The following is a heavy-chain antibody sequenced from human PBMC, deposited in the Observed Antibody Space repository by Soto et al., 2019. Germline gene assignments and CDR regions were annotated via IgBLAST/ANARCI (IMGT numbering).Heavy chain of an antibody. CDR2: TRSKEYGGRI. J-gene: IGHJ3*01. CDR1: GFAFGDFA. Sequence: SLRLSCTASGFAFGDFAISWVRQAPGKGLEWVGVTRSKEYGGRIDIAASVKGRFSISRSDSKSIAYLQMNSLRAEDTALYYCTRTYYYGAPGFDVWGQGTMVTVSS. CDR3: TRTYYYGAPGFDV. D-gene: IGHD3-10*01. V-gene: IGHV3-49*04.